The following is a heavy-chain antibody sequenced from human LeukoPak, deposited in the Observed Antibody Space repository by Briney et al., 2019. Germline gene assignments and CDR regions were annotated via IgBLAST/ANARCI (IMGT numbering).Heavy chain of an antibody. J-gene: IGHJ5*02. CDR2: INPNSGGT. Sequence: ASVKVSCKASGYTFTSYYMHWVRQAPGQGLEWMGWINPNSGGTNYAQKFQGRVTMTRDTSISTAYMELSRLRSDDTAVYYCARRGKGGNWFDPWGQGTLVTVSS. D-gene: IGHD3-10*01. CDR1: GYTFTSYY. V-gene: IGHV1-2*02. CDR3: ARRGKGGNWFDP.